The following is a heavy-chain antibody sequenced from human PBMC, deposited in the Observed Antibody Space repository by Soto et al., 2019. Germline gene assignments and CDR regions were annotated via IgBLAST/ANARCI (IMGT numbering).Heavy chain of an antibody. Sequence: SETLSLTCTVSGGSISSGDYYWSWIRQPPGKGLEWIGYIDYSGSTYYNPSLRSRLTISVDTSKNQFSLKLSSVTAADTAVYYCVRGGRTIFGRYIDFSGQGTLVTVSS. V-gene: IGHV4-30-4*01. CDR3: VRGGRTIFGRYIDF. J-gene: IGHJ4*02. CDR2: IDYSGST. CDR1: GGSISSGDYY. D-gene: IGHD3-3*01.